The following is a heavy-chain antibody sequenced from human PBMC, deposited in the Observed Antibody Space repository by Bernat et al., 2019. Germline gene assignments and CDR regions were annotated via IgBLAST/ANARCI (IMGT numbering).Heavy chain of an antibody. CDR1: GFTFSGSA. J-gene: IGHJ4*02. CDR3: TRVIYGVVKD. CDR2: IRSKANSYAT. D-gene: IGHD3-3*01. V-gene: IGHV3-73*02. Sequence: EVQLVESGGGLVQPGGSLKLSCAASGFTFSGSAMHWVRQASGKGLEWVGRIRSKANSYATAYAASVKGRFTISRDDSKNTAYLQMNSLKTEDTAVYYCTRVIYGVVKDWGQGTLVTVSS.